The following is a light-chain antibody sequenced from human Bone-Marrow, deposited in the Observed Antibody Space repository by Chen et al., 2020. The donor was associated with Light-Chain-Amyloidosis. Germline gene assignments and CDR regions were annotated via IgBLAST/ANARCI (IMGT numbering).Light chain of an antibody. CDR3: QQASTYPPWT. CDR1: QDVASG. CDR2: ATS. J-gene: IGKJ1*01. V-gene: IGKV1-12*01. Sequence: DIQMTQSPSSVSASIGDRVTITCRASQDVASGVAWYQQKPGRAPKLLMYATSVLQSGVSLRFSGSGSGTDFSLTLTSLQPEDLAVYYCQQASTYPPWTFGQGTKVEIK.